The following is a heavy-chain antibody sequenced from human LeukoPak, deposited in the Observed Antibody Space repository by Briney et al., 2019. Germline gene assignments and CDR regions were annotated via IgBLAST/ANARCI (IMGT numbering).Heavy chain of an antibody. CDR1: EFSVGSNY. Sequence: GGSLRLSCAASEFSVGSNYMTWVRQAPGKGLEWVSLIYSGGSTYYADSVKGRFTISRDNAKNSLYLQMNSLRAEDTALYYCAREWMGYSSSRRDYYYYMDVWGKGTTVTVSS. D-gene: IGHD6-13*01. CDR2: IYSGGST. CDR3: AREWMGYSSSRRDYYYYMDV. J-gene: IGHJ6*03. V-gene: IGHV3-66*01.